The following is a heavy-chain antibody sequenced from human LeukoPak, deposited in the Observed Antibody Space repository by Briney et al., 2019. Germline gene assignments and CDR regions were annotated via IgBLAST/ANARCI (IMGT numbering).Heavy chain of an antibody. D-gene: IGHD3-22*01. CDR1: GGSISSGGYY. CDR3: ASPAPVITTFDAAKFDY. J-gene: IGHJ4*02. Sequence: SETLSLTCTVSGGSISSGGYYWSWIRQHPGKGLEWIGYIYYSGSTYYNPSLKSRVTISVDTSKNQFSLKLSSVTAADTAVYYCASPAPVITTFDAAKFDYWGQGTLVTVSS. V-gene: IGHV4-31*03. CDR2: IYYSGST.